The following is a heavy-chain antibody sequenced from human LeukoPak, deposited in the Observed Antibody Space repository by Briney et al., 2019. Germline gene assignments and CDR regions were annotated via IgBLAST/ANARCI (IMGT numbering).Heavy chain of an antibody. Sequence: PSEGLSVTCTVSGGSVSSAVYYSSWIRQHPGKCLECIGYIYYSGSTDYSPSRKGRVTISVDTPKNQFSLKLSPVTAADTAVYYCATYYYNSGTYDDYSGQGTLVTVSS. CDR1: GGSVSSAVYY. J-gene: IGHJ4*02. V-gene: IGHV4-31*03. CDR2: IYYSGST. CDR3: ATYYYNSGTYDDY. D-gene: IGHD3-10*01.